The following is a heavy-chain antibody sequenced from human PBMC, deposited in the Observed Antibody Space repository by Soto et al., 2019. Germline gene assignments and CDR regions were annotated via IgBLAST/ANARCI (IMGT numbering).Heavy chain of an antibody. CDR3: VRTGWNPPDH. CDR1: GFTFNRHW. J-gene: IGHJ4*01. Sequence: EVQLVESGGGLVQPGGSLRLSCAVSGFTFNRHWMSWVRQTPGKGLEWVASIKEDGSEKSYVDSVKGRFTISRDNAKKPMFLEMNSLKVEEPAVYYCVRTGWNPPDHRGPGTPVTLSS. D-gene: IGHD1-1*01. CDR2: IKEDGSEK. V-gene: IGHV3-7*01.